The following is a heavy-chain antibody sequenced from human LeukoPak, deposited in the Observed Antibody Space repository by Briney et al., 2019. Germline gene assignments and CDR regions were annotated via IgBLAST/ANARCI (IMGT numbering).Heavy chain of an antibody. CDR1: GFTFSSYS. D-gene: IGHD5-24*01. CDR3: ARTRWLQSYYFDY. V-gene: IGHV3-21*01. CDR2: ISSSSSYI. Sequence: GGSLRLSCAASGFTFSSYSMNWVRQAPGKGLEWVSSISSSSSYIYYADSVKGRFTISRDNAKNSLYLQMNSLRAEDTAVYYCARTRWLQSYYFDYWGQGTLVTVSS. J-gene: IGHJ4*02.